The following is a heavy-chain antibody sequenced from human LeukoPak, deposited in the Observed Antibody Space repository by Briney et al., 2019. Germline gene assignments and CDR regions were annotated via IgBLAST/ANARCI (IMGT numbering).Heavy chain of an antibody. CDR2: IYYGGST. D-gene: IGHD5-18*01. Sequence: SETLSLTCTVSGGSISSYYWSWIRQPPGKGLEWIGYIYYGGSTNYNPSLKSRVTISVDTSKNQFSLKLSSVTAADTAVYYCAIGYSYGSGLAAFDIWGQGTMVTVSS. CDR3: AIGYSYGSGLAAFDI. J-gene: IGHJ3*02. CDR1: GGSISSYY. V-gene: IGHV4-59*01.